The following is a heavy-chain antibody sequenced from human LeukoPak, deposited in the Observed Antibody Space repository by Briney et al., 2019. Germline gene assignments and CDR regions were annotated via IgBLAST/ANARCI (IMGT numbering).Heavy chain of an antibody. CDR3: ARATQYVDPPLYGMDV. J-gene: IGHJ6*02. CDR2: ISYDGSNK. CDR1: GFTFSSYA. V-gene: IGHV3-30-3*01. Sequence: GGSLRLSCAASGFTFSSYAMHWVRQAPGKGLEWVAVISYDGSNKYYADSVKGRFTISRDNSKNTLYLQMNSLRAEDTAVYYCARATQYVDPPLYGMDVWGQGTTVTVSS. D-gene: IGHD5-12*01.